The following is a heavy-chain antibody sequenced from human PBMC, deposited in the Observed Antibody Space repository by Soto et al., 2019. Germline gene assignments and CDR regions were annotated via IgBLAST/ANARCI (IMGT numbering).Heavy chain of an antibody. CDR3: AKSSEAQWLVRGFDDY. J-gene: IGHJ4*02. V-gene: IGHV3-30*18. Sequence: QVQLVESGGGVVQPGRSLRLSCAASGFTFSSYGMHWVRQAPGKGLEWVAVISYDGSNKYYADSVKGRFTISRDNSKNTLYLQMNSLGAEDTAVYYCAKSSEAQWLVRGFDDYWGQGTLVTVSS. D-gene: IGHD6-19*01. CDR1: GFTFSSYG. CDR2: ISYDGSNK.